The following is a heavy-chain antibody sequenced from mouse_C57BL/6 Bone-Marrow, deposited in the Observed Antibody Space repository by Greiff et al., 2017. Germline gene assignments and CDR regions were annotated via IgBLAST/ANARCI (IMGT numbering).Heavy chain of an antibody. CDR2: ISYDGSN. Sequence: EVKLQQSGPGLVKPSQSLSLTCSVTGYSITSGYYWNWIRQFPGNKLEWIGYISYDGSNNYNPSLKNRISITRDTSKNQFFLKLNSVTTEDTATYYCARQLRLRGWFAYWGQGTLVTVSA. D-gene: IGHD3-2*02. V-gene: IGHV3-6*01. CDR1: GYSITSGYY. CDR3: ARQLRLRGWFAY. J-gene: IGHJ3*01.